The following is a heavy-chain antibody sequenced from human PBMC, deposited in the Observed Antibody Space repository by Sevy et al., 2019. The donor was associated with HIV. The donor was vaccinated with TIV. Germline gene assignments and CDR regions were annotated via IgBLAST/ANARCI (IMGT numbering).Heavy chain of an antibody. Sequence: GGSLRLSCAASGFIFSTYNMNWVRQAPGKGLEWVAYVRNDGSNKYYADSVRDRFTISRDSPKNTLYLQMNSLRDEDTAIYYCARGRKTTEEWLEELDYYYGLDVWGQGTTVTVSS. D-gene: IGHD2-8*01. CDR2: VRNDGSNK. V-gene: IGHV3-30*02. J-gene: IGHJ6*02. CDR3: ARGRKTTEEWLEELDYYYGLDV. CDR1: GFIFSTYN.